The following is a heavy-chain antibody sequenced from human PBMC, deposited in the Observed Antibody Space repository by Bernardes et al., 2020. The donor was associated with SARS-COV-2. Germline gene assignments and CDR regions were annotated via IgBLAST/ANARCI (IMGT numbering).Heavy chain of an antibody. CDR1: GFTFSSTC. V-gene: IGHV3-7*01. Sequence: RGSLRPSCAASGFTFSSTCMSWVRRAPGRGLEWVANINQDGSVQNYVDSVKGRTTVSRDNAKNSLYLQMNSLRVEDTAVYYCGRFSRGSTSNYWGQGTLVTGSS. CDR3: GRFSRGSTSNY. CDR2: INQDGSVQ. J-gene: IGHJ4*02.